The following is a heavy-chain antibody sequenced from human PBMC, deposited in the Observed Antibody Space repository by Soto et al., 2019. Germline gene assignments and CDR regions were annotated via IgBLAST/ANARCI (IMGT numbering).Heavy chain of an antibody. D-gene: IGHD3-9*01. V-gene: IGHV3-48*03. CDR3: ARAPFLTGYLDY. Sequence: EVQLVESGGGLVQPGGSLRLSCAASGFTFSSYEMNWVRPAPGKGLEWVSYISSSGGSIYYADSVKGRFTISRDNAKNSLYLQINSLRAEDTAVYYCARAPFLTGYLDYWGQGTLVTVSS. J-gene: IGHJ4*02. CDR1: GFTFSSYE. CDR2: ISSSGGSI.